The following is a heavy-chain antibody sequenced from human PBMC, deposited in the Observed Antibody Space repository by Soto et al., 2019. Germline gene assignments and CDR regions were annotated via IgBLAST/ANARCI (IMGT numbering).Heavy chain of an antibody. CDR1: GFTFSSYA. Sequence: GGSLRLSCAASGFTFSSYAMHWVRQAPGKGLEWVAVISYDGSNKYYADSVKGRFTISRDNSKNTLYLQMGGLRAEDTAVYYCSKSPDFFCSSANCYRYYFDYWSQGTLVTVSS. CDR3: SKSPDFFCSSANCYRYYFDY. D-gene: IGHD2-2*02. J-gene: IGHJ4*02. CDR2: ISYDGSNK. V-gene: IGHV3-30-3*02.